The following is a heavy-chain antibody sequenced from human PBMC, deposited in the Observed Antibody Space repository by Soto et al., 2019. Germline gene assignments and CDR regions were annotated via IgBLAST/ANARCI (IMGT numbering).Heavy chain of an antibody. CDR1: GFSFSSYA. V-gene: IGHV3-23*01. CDR2: ISGSGGST. CDR3: AKARVSWAYYYDSSGRYLDV. J-gene: IGHJ6*02. Sequence: GGGPRLSCAASGFSFSSYAMSWVRQAPGKGLEWVSAISGSGGSTYYADSVKGRFTISRDNSKNTLYLQMNSLRAEDTAVYYCAKARVSWAYYYDSSGRYLDVWGQGTTVTVSS. D-gene: IGHD3-22*01.